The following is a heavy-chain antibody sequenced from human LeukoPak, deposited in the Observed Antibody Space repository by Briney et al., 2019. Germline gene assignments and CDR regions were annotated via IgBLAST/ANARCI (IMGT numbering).Heavy chain of an antibody. V-gene: IGHV4-34*01. J-gene: IGHJ6*02. D-gene: IGHD2-15*01. CDR2: INHSGST. Sequence: SETLSLTCAVYGGSFSGYYWSWIRQPPGKGLEWVGEINHSGSTNYNPSLKSRVTISVDTSKNQFSLKLSSVTAADTAVYYCARCPCGGSCYSVTRYYYGMDVWGQGTTVTVSS. CDR1: GGSFSGYY. CDR3: ARCPCGGSCYSVTRYYYGMDV.